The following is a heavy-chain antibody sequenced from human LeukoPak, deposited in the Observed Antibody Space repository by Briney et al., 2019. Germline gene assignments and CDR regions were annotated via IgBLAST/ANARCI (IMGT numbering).Heavy chain of an antibody. CDR1: GGSLSSYY. D-gene: IGHD1-1*01. J-gene: IGHJ6*03. CDR3: ARDRQTSDYYYYYMDV. CDR2: IYYSGST. V-gene: IGHV4-59*01. Sequence: PSETLSLTCTVSGGSLSSYYWSWIRQPPGKGLEWIGYIYYSGSTSYNPSLKSRVTISVDTSKNQFSLKLSSVTAADTALYYCARDRQTSDYYYYYMDVWGKGTTVTVSS.